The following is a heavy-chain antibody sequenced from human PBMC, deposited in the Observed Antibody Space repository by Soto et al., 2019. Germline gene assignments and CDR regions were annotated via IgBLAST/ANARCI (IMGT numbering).Heavy chain of an antibody. CDR1: GGSISSYY. D-gene: IGHD1-26*01. J-gene: IGHJ5*02. CDR3: ARVGATTGNWFDP. V-gene: IGHV4-59*01. Sequence: QVQLQESGPGLVKPSETLSLTCTVSGGSISSYYWSWIRQPPGKGLEWIGYIYYSGSTNYNPSLKSRVTISVDTSKNQYPLKLSSVTAADTAVYYCARVGATTGNWFDPWGQGTLVTVSS. CDR2: IYYSGST.